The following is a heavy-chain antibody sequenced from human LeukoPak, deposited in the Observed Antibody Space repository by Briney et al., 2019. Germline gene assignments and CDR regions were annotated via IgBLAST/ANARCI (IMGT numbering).Heavy chain of an antibody. CDR2: MYYSGST. D-gene: IGHD2-8*01. CDR3: ARQMYGLLYPDF. V-gene: IGHV4-39*01. J-gene: IGHJ4*02. CDR1: GVSFSNSDYY. Sequence: PSETLSLTCTISGVSFSNSDYYWGWVRQPPGKGLEWLATMYYSGSTYYNPSLRSRLTLSADTSKNQITLKLSSVTAADTAVHYCARQMYGLLYPDFWGQGTLVAVSS.